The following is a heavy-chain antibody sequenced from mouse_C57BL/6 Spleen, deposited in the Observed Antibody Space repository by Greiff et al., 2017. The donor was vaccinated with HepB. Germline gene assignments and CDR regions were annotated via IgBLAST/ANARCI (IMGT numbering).Heavy chain of an antibody. J-gene: IGHJ2*01. D-gene: IGHD3-2*02. Sequence: QVQLQQPGAELVKPGASVKMSCKASGYTFTSYWITWVKQRPGQGLEWIGDIYPGSGSTNYNEKFKSKATLTVDTSSSTAYMQLSSLTSEDSAVYYCARRGDSSGYYYFDYWGQGTTLTVSS. CDR3: ARRGDSSGYYYFDY. CDR1: GYTFTSYW. V-gene: IGHV1-55*01. CDR2: IYPGSGST.